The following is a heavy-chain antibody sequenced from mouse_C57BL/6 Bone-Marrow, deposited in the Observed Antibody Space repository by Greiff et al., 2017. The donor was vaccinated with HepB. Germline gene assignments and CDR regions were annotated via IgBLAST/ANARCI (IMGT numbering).Heavy chain of an antibody. CDR1: GFTFSSYA. CDR3: ARFYDGYYGAWFAY. CDR2: ISDGGSYT. Sequence: EVKLMESGGGLVKPGGSLKLSCAASGFTFSSYAMSWVRQTPEKRLEWVATISDGGSYTYYPDNVKGRFTISRDNAKNNLYLQMSHLKSEDTAMYYCARFYDGYYGAWFAYWGQGTLVTVSA. D-gene: IGHD2-3*01. V-gene: IGHV5-4*03. J-gene: IGHJ3*01.